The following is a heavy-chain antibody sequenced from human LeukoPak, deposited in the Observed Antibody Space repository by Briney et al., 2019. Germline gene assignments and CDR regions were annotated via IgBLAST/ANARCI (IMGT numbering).Heavy chain of an antibody. Sequence: SQTLSLTCTVSGGSISSGGYYWSWIRQHPGKGLEWIGYIYYSGSTYYNPSLKSRVTISVDTSKNQFSLKLSSVTAADTAVYYCARRGGLPPNRGGSFDYWGQGTLVTVSS. V-gene: IGHV4-31*03. CDR1: GGSISSGGYY. J-gene: IGHJ4*02. CDR2: IYYSGST. CDR3: ARRGGLPPNRGGSFDY. D-gene: IGHD2-15*01.